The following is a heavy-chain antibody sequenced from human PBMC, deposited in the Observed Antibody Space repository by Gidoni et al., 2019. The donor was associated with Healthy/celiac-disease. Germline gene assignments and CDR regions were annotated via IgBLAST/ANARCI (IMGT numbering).Heavy chain of an antibody. CDR1: GGSISSGGYY. V-gene: IGHV4-31*03. D-gene: IGHD2-8*01. CDR3: AREMAASNYYGMDV. CDR2: IYYSGST. J-gene: IGHJ6*02. Sequence: QVQLQESGPGLVKPSPTLSLTCTVPGGSISSGGYYWSWIRQHPGKGLEWIGYIYYSGSTYYNPSLKSRVTISVDTSKNQFSLKLSSVTAADTAVYYCAREMAASNYYGMDVWGQGTTVTVSS.